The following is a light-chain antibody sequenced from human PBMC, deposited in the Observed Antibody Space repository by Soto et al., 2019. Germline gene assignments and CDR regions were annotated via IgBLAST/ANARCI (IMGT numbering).Light chain of an antibody. CDR2: DVS. J-gene: IGLJ3*02. V-gene: IGLV2-11*01. Sequence: QSALTQPRSVSGSPGQSVTISCTGTRSDVGSYNYVSWYQQHPGKAPKLIIYDVSKRPSGVPDRFSGSKSGNTASLTISGLQADDEADYYCCSYAGNYILVFGGGTQVTVL. CDR1: RSDVGSYNY. CDR3: CSYAGNYILV.